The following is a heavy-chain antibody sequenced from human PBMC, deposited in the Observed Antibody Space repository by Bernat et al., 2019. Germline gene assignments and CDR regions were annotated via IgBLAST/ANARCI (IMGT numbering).Heavy chain of an antibody. CDR1: GFTFSIYS. V-gene: IGHV3-21*01. CDR2: ISSSSSYI. D-gene: IGHD2-15*01. CDR3: ARENSAGSCPYY. Sequence: EVQLVESGGGLVKPGGSLRLSCAVSGFTFSIYSMNWVRQAPGKGLEWVSSISSSSSYIYYADSVKGRFTISRDNAKNSLYLQMNSLRAEDTAVYYCARENSAGSCPYYWGQGTLVTVSS. J-gene: IGHJ4*02.